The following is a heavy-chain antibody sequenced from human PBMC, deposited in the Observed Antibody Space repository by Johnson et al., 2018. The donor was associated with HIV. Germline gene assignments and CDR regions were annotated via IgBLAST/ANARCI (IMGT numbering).Heavy chain of an antibody. CDR2: ISYDGSDK. CDR1: GFTFSSYA. V-gene: IGHV3-30*04. Sequence: QVQLVESGGGVVQPGRSLRLSCAASGFTFSSYAMHWVRQAPGKGLEWVAVISYDGSDKYYADSVKGRFTISRDNAKNSLYLQMNSLRAEDTAVYYCATLGCTVTTRAIAQPHDAFDIWGQGTMVTVSS. CDR3: ATLGCTVTTRAIAQPHDAFDI. J-gene: IGHJ3*02. D-gene: IGHD4-17*01.